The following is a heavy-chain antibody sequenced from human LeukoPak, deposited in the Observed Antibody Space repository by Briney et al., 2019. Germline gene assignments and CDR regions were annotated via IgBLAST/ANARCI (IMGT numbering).Heavy chain of an antibody. CDR3: VRGGPGTY. J-gene: IGHJ4*02. V-gene: IGHV3-23*01. CDR2: ISGNGDNT. D-gene: IGHD3-10*01. Sequence: GGSLRLSCAASGFTFSSYAMSWVRQAPGKGLEWVSAISGNGDNTYYADSVKGRFTISRDNAQNTLYLQMNSLRAEDTAVYYCVRGGPGTYWGQGTLVTVSS. CDR1: GFTFSSYA.